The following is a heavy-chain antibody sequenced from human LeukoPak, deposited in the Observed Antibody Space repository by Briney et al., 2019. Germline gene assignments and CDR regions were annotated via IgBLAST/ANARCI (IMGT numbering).Heavy chain of an antibody. CDR3: ARGSAYGSGSTTFDY. J-gene: IGHJ4*02. Sequence: PGGSLRLSCAASGFTFSSYGMHWVRQAPGKGLEWVAFIRYDGSNKYYADSVKGRFTISRDNSKNTLYLQMNSLRAEDTAVYYCARGSAYGSGSTTFDYWGQGTLVTVSS. D-gene: IGHD3-10*01. V-gene: IGHV3-30*02. CDR1: GFTFSSYG. CDR2: IRYDGSNK.